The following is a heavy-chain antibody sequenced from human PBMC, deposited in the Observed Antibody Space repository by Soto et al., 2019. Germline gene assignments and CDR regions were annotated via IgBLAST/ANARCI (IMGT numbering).Heavy chain of an antibody. J-gene: IGHJ6*03. Sequence: PGGSLRLSCAASGFTFSSYAMHWVRQAPGKGLEYVSAISSNGGSTYYANSVKGRFTISRDNSKNTLYLQMGSLRAEDMAVYYCARAGGLLRFLEWKYYMDVWGKGTTVTV. CDR3: ARAGGLLRFLEWKYYMDV. CDR1: GFTFSSYA. D-gene: IGHD3-3*01. CDR2: ISSNGGST. V-gene: IGHV3-64*01.